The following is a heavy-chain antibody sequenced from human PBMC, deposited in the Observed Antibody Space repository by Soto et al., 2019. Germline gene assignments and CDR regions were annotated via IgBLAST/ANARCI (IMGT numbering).Heavy chain of an antibody. CDR2: IKQDGSEK. D-gene: IGHD6-25*01. V-gene: IGHV3-7*01. CDR3: ARDGRLPVGNWFDP. Sequence: HPGGSLRLSCAASGFTFSSYWMSWVRQAPGKGLEWVANIKQDGSEKYYVDSVKGRFTISRDNAKNSLYLQMNSLRAEDTAVYYCARDGRLPVGNWFDPWGQGTLVTVSS. J-gene: IGHJ5*02. CDR1: GFTFSSYW.